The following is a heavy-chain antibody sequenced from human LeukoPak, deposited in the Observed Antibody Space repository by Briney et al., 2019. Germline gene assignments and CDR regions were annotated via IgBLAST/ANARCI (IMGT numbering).Heavy chain of an antibody. D-gene: IGHD1-26*01. CDR1: GFTFSSYA. Sequence: PGGSLRLSCAASGFTFSSYAMSWVRQAPGKGLEWVSAISGSGGSTYYADSVKGRFTISRDNSKNTLYLQMNSLRAEDTAVYYCAKALYPGERANYYMDVWGKGTTVTVSS. CDR2: ISGSGGST. CDR3: AKALYPGERANYYMDV. J-gene: IGHJ6*03. V-gene: IGHV3-23*01.